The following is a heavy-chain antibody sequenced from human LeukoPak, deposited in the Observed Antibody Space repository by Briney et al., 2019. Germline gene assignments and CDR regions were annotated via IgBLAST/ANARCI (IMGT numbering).Heavy chain of an antibody. J-gene: IGHJ2*01. CDR2: MYHSGYT. CDR1: GGSISSGGYY. D-gene: IGHD6-19*01. CDR3: ARDHSSGLPSYFDL. V-gene: IGHV4-30-2*01. Sequence: PSQTLSLTCTISGGSISSGGYYWSWIRQPPGKGLEWIGYMYHSGYTYYNPSLKSRVTISTDRSKNQFSLRLSSVTAADTAVYYCARDHSSGLPSYFDLWGRGTLVTVSS.